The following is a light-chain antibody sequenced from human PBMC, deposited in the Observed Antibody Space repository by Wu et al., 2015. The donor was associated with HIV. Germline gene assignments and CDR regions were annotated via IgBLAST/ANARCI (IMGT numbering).Light chain of an antibody. Sequence: EIVLTQSPGTLSLSPGERATLSCRASQSISAGYLTWYQQKPGQAPRLLIFGASSRATGIPDRFRGTGSGTDFTLTISSLEPEDFAIYYCQQYNNWPLTFGQGTRLEIK. CDR1: QSISAGY. CDR3: QQYNNWPLT. CDR2: GAS. J-gene: IGKJ5*01. V-gene: IGKV3D-20*02.